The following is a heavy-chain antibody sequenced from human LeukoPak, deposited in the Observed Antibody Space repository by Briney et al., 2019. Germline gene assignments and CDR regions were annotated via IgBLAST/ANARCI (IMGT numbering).Heavy chain of an antibody. CDR2: MNPNSGNT. CDR1: GYTFTSYD. V-gene: IGHV1-8*01. CDR3: ARGMGSGSYSAAYYFDY. D-gene: IGHD3-22*01. J-gene: IGHJ4*02. Sequence: GASVKVSCKASGYTFTSYDFNWVRQATGQGLEWMGWMNPNSGNTGYAQKFQGRVTMTRNSTRSTAYTELSRLRSEGTGVYSCARGMGSGSYSAAYYFDYWGQGTLVTVSS.